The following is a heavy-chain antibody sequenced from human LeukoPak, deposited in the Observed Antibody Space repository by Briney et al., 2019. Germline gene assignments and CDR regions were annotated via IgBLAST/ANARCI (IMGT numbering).Heavy chain of an antibody. CDR3: ARYSHYDFWSGYYSYYYYGIDV. J-gene: IGHJ6*02. Sequence: ASVKVSCKASGYTFTSYGISWVRQAPGQGLEWMGWISAYNGNTNYAQKLQGRVTMTTDTSTSTAYMELRSLRSDDTAVYYCARYSHYDFWSGYYSYYYYGIDVWGQGTTVTVSS. V-gene: IGHV1-18*01. D-gene: IGHD3-3*01. CDR1: GYTFTSYG. CDR2: ISAYNGNT.